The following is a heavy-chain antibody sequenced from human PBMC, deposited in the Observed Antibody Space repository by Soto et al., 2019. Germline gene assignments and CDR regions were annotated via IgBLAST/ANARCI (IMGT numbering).Heavy chain of an antibody. Sequence: SETLSLTCTVSGGSINSGDYSWTWIRQPPGKGLEWIGYIYHTGTTYYNMSLKSRVTISVDRSKNQFSLKLSSVTAADTAVYYCRRSSRYSTDVWGQGTTVTVSS. J-gene: IGHJ6*02. CDR2: IYHTGTT. CDR1: GGSINSGDYS. CDR3: RRSSRYSTDV. D-gene: IGHD6-13*01. V-gene: IGHV4-30-2*01.